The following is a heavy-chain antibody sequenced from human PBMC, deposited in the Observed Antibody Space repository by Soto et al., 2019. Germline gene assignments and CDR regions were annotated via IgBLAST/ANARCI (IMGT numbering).Heavy chain of an antibody. Sequence: QVQLVQSGAEVMKPGASVNISCRASGFSFSDNHINWLRQAPGQSREWMGWINPDNGNTRYSHTFQGRVTISRHSSASVAYVEVSDLTSEGTAVYDCAGDILSVGPRANDAFDVWGQGTMVTVSS. CDR2: INPDNGNT. V-gene: IGHV1-3*01. D-gene: IGHD2-8*02. J-gene: IGHJ3*01. CDR1: GFSFSDNH. CDR3: AGDILSVGPRANDAFDV.